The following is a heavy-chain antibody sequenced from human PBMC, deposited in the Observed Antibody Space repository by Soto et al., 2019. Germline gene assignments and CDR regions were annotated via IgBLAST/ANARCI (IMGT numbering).Heavy chain of an antibody. CDR2: ISYDGTNT. J-gene: IGHJ4*01. CDR3: AKGRGRLQFCLQDLDY. V-gene: IGHV3-30*18. CDR1: GFTLGSYG. Sequence: QVQLVESGGGVVQPGRSLRLSCAASGFTLGSYGMHWVRQAPGKGLEWVAVISYDGTNTYYGGSVKGRFIVSRDTSENMLYLQMNSLRAEDTAIYYCAKGRGRLQFCLQDLDYWGHGTLVAVSS. D-gene: IGHD4-4*01.